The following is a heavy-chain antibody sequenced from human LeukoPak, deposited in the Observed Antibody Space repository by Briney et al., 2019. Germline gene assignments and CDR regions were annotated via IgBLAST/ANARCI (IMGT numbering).Heavy chain of an antibody. J-gene: IGHJ4*02. CDR3: STIPSDFSGTYFTFGY. CDR1: GFTFTNAW. V-gene: IGHV3-15*01. CDR2: IKSKTDGGTT. Sequence: WGSLCLSCAASGFTFTNAWMSWVRQAPGQGLEWGGRIKSKTDGGTTDYAAPVTGRLTNSRDDSKNTLYLHMDSLTTEDTAVYYCSTIPSDFSGTYFTFGYWGQGTLVTVSS. D-gene: IGHD3-10*01.